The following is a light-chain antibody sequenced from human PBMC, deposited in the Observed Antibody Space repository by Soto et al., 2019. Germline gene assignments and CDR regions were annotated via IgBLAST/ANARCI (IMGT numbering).Light chain of an antibody. CDR2: DVS. Sequence: QSALTQPRSVSGSPGQSVTISCTGTSSDVGAYNYVSWYHQHPGKAPKLIIYDVSERPSGVPDRFSGSKSGNTASLTISGLQADDEADYFCCSYAGSFIWVFGGGTKLTVL. J-gene: IGLJ3*02. CDR1: SSDVGAYNY. V-gene: IGLV2-11*01. CDR3: CSYAGSFIWV.